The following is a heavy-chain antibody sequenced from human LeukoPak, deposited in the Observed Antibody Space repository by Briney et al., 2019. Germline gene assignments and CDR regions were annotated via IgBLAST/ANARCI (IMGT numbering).Heavy chain of an antibody. D-gene: IGHD3-22*01. J-gene: IGHJ5*02. CDR3: ARDRHYYDSSGLNWFDP. V-gene: IGHV4-39*07. Sequence: SETLSLTCTVSGGSISSSSYYWGWLRQPPGKGLEWIGSIYYSGSTYYNPSLKSRVTISVDASKNQFSLKLSSVTAADTAVYYCARDRHYYDSSGLNWFDPWGQGTLVTVSS. CDR1: GGSISSSSYY. CDR2: IYYSGST.